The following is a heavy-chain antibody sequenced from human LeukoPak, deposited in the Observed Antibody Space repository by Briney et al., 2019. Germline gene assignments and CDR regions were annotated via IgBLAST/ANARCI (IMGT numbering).Heavy chain of an antibody. J-gene: IGHJ6*03. CDR1: GFTFSSYG. CDR3: AKDPRYCSGGSCWGYYYYMDV. Sequence: PGGSLRLSCAASGFTFSSYGMHWVRQAPGKGLEWVAVTWYDGSNKYYADSVKGRFTISRDNSKNTLHLQMNTLRAEDTAVYYCAKDPRYCSGGSCWGYYYYMDVWGKGTTVTVSS. D-gene: IGHD2-15*01. V-gene: IGHV3-33*06. CDR2: TWYDGSNK.